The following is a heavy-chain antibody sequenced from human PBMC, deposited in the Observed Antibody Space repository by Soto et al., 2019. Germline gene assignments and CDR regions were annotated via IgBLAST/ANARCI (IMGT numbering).Heavy chain of an antibody. D-gene: IGHD1-26*01. CDR3: AHRYGGNYYRWYFDS. CDR2: ISWKDEK. Sequence: QITLKESGPTLVKPTQTLTVTCTFSGFSLSTSGAGVSWIRQSPGKAPEWLALISWKDEKRYNPGLKSRLTITKDTSKNQVVLTMTDLDPVDTATYFCAHRYGGNYYRWYFDSWRQGTLVTVSS. J-gene: IGHJ4*02. V-gene: IGHV2-5*01. CDR1: GFSLSTSGAG.